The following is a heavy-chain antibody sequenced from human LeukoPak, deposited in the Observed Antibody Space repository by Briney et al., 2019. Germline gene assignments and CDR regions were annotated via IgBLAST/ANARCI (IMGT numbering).Heavy chain of an antibody. CDR1: GFTFSSYA. CDR2: ISYDGSNK. V-gene: IGHV3-30-3*01. D-gene: IGHD1-1*01. Sequence: PGGSLRLSCAASGFTFSSYAMRWVRQAPGKGLEWVAVISYDGSNKYYADSVKGRFTISRDNSKNTLYLQMNSLRAEDTAVYYCARDHSGTCFDYWGQGTLVTVSS. CDR3: ARDHSGTCFDY. J-gene: IGHJ4*02.